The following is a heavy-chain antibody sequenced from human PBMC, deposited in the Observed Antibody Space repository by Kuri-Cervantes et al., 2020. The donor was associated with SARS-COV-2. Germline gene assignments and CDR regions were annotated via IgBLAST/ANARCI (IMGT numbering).Heavy chain of an antibody. V-gene: IGHV4-34*01. D-gene: IGHD3-3*01. Sequence: GSLRLSCAVYGGSFSGYYWSWIRQPPGKGLEWIGEINHSGSTNYNPSLKSRVTISVDTSKNQFSLKLSSVTAADTAVYYCARGDPITIFGVVIIRRRTSFDYWGQGTLVTVSS. CDR3: ARGDPITIFGVVIIRRRTSFDY. CDR1: GGSFSGYY. CDR2: INHSGST. J-gene: IGHJ4*02.